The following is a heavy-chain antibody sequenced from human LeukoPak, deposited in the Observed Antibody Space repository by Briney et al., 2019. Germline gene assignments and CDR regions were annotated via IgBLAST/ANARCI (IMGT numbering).Heavy chain of an antibody. CDR1: GYSFTNYW. Sequence: GESLKISCMGSGYSFTNYWIGWVRQMPGKGLEWMGIIYPGDSDIRYSPSFQGQVTISADKSISTAYLQWSSLKASDTAMYYCARQEYCSGGSCYTWFDPWGQGTLVTVSS. D-gene: IGHD2-15*01. CDR2: IYPGDSDI. V-gene: IGHV5-51*01. J-gene: IGHJ5*02. CDR3: ARQEYCSGGSCYTWFDP.